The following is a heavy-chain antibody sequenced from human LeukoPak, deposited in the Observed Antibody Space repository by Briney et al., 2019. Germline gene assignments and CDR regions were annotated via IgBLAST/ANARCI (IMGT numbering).Heavy chain of an antibody. CDR1: GFPFIEYS. V-gene: IGHV3-48*01. D-gene: IGHD1-1*01. J-gene: IGHJ4*02. Sequence: GGSLRLSCTASGFPFIEYSMNWVRQAPGKGLGWISYIGIDSGNTKYADSVRGRFTISTDKAKNSLYLQMNSLRVEDTAMYYCARDHNYAFDNWGQGTLVSVAS. CDR3: ARDHNYAFDN. CDR2: IGIDSGNT.